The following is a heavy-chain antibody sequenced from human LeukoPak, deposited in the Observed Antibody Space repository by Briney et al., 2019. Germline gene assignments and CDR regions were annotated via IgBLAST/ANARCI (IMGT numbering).Heavy chain of an antibody. CDR1: GYTFTGYY. D-gene: IGHD5-24*01. V-gene: IGHV1-2*02. J-gene: IGHJ4*02. Sequence: ASVKVSCKASGYTFTGYYMHWVRQAPGQGLEWMGWINPNSGGTNYAQKFQGRVTISADKSISTAYLQWSSLKASDTAMYYCARRDGYNYNYFDYWGQGTLVTVSS. CDR2: INPNSGGT. CDR3: ARRDGYNYNYFDY.